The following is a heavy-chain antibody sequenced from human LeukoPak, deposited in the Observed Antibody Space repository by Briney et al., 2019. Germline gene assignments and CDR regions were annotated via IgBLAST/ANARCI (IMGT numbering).Heavy chain of an antibody. J-gene: IGHJ5*02. V-gene: IGHV3-7*01. CDR3: AKAIWFDP. CDR1: GYSISSGYY. CDR2: INRDGSDK. Sequence: PSETLSLTCTVSGYSISSGYYWGWIRQPPGKGLEWVANINRDGSDKYYVDSVTGRFTMSRDNAKNSLYLQMNSLRAEDTAVYYCAKAIWFDPWGQGTLVTVSS.